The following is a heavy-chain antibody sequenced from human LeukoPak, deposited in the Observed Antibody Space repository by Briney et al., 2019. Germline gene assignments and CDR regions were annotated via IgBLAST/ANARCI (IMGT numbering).Heavy chain of an antibody. CDR2: INPDGSQK. CDR3: AKLLGTATTYDS. Sequence: AGGSLRLSCEASGFTFSENWMSWVRQAPGKGPEWVASINPDGSQKLYVDSVKGRFTISRDNTKSSLYLQMNSLGAEDTAMYYCAKLLGTATTYDSWGQGARVTVSS. D-gene: IGHD5-24*01. CDR1: GFTFSENW. V-gene: IGHV3-7*01. J-gene: IGHJ4*02.